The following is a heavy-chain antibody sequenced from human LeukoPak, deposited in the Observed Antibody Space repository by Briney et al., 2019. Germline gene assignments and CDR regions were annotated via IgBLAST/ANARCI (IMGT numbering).Heavy chain of an antibody. CDR3: AREGCSGGSCYSGYYYYGMDV. D-gene: IGHD2-15*01. CDR2: ISSSGSTI. J-gene: IGHJ6*02. V-gene: IGHV3-11*01. Sequence: GGSLRLSCAASGFTFSDYYMSWIRQAPGKGLEWVSYISSSGSTIYYADSVKGRFTISRDNAKNSLYLQMNSLRAEDTAVYYCAREGCSGGSCYSGYYYYGMDVWGLGTTVTVSS. CDR1: GFTFSDYY.